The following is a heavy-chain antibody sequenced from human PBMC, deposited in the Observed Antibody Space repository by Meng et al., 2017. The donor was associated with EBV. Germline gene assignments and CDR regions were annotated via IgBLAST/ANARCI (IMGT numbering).Heavy chain of an antibody. D-gene: IGHD6-19*01. V-gene: IGHV1-2*06. CDR1: GYTFTGYY. CDR2: INPNSGGT. CDR3: ARVGIAVAGTGDY. Sequence: QGRVGQVGAEVKKPGAAVKVSCKASGYTFTGYYMHWVRQAPGQGLELMGRINPNSGGTNYAQKFQGRVTMTRDTSISTAYMELSRLRSDDTAVYYCARVGIAVAGTGDYWGQGTLVTVSS. J-gene: IGHJ4*02.